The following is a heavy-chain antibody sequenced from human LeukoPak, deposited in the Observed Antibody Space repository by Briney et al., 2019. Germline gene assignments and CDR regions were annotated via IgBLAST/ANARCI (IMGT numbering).Heavy chain of an antibody. D-gene: IGHD5-18*01. V-gene: IGHV3-21*01. J-gene: IGHJ4*02. Sequence: GGSLRLSCAASGFTFSSYNMNWVRQAPGKGLEWVSSISSSSSYIYYADSVKGRFTISRDNAKNSLYLQMNSLRAEDTAVYYCARKTVLKYSYGYDFDYWGQGTLVTVSS. CDR3: ARKTVLKYSYGYDFDY. CDR2: ISSSSSYI. CDR1: GFTFSSYN.